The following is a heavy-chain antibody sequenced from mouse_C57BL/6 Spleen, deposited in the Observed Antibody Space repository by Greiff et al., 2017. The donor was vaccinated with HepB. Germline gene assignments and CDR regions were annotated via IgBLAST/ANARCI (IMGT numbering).Heavy chain of an antibody. CDR3: ARQDVNYYAMDY. J-gene: IGHJ4*01. CDR1: GYTFTSYW. CDR2: IDPSDSET. Sequence: VKLQESGAELVRPGSSVKLSCKASGYTFTSYWMHWVKQRPIQGLEWIGNIDPSDSETHYNQKFKDKATLTVDKSSSTAYMQLSSLTSEDSAVYYCARQDVNYYAMDYWGQGTSVTVSS. V-gene: IGHV1-52*01.